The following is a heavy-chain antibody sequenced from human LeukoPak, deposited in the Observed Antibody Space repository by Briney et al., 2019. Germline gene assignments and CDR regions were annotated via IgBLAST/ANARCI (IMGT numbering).Heavy chain of an antibody. CDR1: GGSISSGGYS. D-gene: IGHD5-18*01. CDR3: ASGGCSYGFDY. Sequence: SETLSLTCAVSGGSISSGGYSWSWIRQPPGKGLEWIGYIYHNGNTYYSPSLKSRVTISVDRSKNQLSLKLSSVTAADTAMYYCASGGCSYGFDYWGQGTLVTVSS. CDR2: IYHNGNT. J-gene: IGHJ4*02. V-gene: IGHV4-30-2*01.